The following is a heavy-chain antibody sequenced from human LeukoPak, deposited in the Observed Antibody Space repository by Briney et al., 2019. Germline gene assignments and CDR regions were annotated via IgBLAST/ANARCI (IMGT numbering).Heavy chain of an antibody. V-gene: IGHV4-59*01. D-gene: IGHD7-27*01. Sequence: PSETLSLTCTVSGGSISSYYWSWIRQPPGKGLEWIGYISNSGSVNYNPSLKSRVTTSVDTSKNHFSLNLSSVTAADTAVYYCARVGATFWGFDMWGQGTMVTVSS. J-gene: IGHJ3*02. CDR1: GGSISSYY. CDR3: ARVGATFWGFDM. CDR2: ISNSGSV.